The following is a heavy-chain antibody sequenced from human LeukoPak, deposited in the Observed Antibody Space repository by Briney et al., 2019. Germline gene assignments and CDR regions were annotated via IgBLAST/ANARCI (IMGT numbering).Heavy chain of an antibody. Sequence: HGESLKISCKGSGYSFTSYWIGWVRQMPGKGLEWMGLIYPGDSDTRYSPSFQGQATISADKSISTAYLQWGSLKASDTAMYYCAREGSSSSPMDYWGQGTLVTVSS. J-gene: IGHJ4*02. CDR1: GYSFTSYW. V-gene: IGHV5-51*01. CDR2: IYPGDSDT. CDR3: AREGSSSSPMDY. D-gene: IGHD6-6*01.